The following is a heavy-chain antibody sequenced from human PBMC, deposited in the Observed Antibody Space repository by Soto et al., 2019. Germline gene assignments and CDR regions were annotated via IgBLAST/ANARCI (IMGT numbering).Heavy chain of an antibody. CDR2: IYYSGST. CDR3: ARVGYSYGYDY. Sequence: QVQLQESGPGLVKPSETLSLTCTVSGGSISSYYWSWLRQPPGKGLEWIGYIYYSGSTNYNPSLKSRVTISVDTSKNQFSLKLSSVTAADTAVYYCARVGYSYGYDYWGQGTLVTVSS. V-gene: IGHV4-59*01. J-gene: IGHJ4*02. CDR1: GGSISSYY. D-gene: IGHD5-18*01.